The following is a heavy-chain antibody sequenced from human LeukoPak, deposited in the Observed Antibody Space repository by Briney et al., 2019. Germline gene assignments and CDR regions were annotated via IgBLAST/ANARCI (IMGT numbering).Heavy chain of an antibody. V-gene: IGHV5-51*01. Sequence: GESLKISCKGSGYIFATYWIGWVRQMPGKGLEWMGIIYPGDSDTRYSPSFQGQVTISADQSTSTAYLQWSSLKASDTAIYYCARTANLRSAGYVDWGQGTLVTVSS. CDR3: ARTANLRSAGYVD. CDR1: GYIFATYW. CDR2: IYPGDSDT. D-gene: IGHD3-9*01. J-gene: IGHJ4*02.